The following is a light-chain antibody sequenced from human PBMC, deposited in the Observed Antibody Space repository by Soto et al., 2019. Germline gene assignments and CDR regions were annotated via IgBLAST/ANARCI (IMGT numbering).Light chain of an antibody. J-gene: IGLJ2*01. CDR2: DVT. V-gene: IGLV2-14*03. Sequence: QSALTQPASVSGSPGQPITISCTGTSGNVGASNYVSWYQQHPGEAPKLMISDVTDRPSGVSYRFSGSKSGSTASLTISGLQAEDEADYFCTSYTTNSTVVFGGGTKLTVL. CDR3: TSYTTNSTVV. CDR1: SGNVGASNY.